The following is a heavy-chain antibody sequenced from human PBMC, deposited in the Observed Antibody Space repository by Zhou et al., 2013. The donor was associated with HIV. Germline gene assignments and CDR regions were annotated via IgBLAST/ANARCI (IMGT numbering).Heavy chain of an antibody. CDR3: GTIPHLTGSTVDMTAIGGGDY. J-gene: IGHJ4*02. Sequence: QVQLLQSGAEVEPPGASVKVSCKVVGYTLANLAIHWVRQPPGQGLEWMGGFDPEDVMTVYAQKFEGRVTLTQDASSDTAYMSMSGLTSDDTAVYYCGTIPHLTGSTVDMTAIGGGDYWGRGTRSPCPQ. CDR2: FDPEDVMT. D-gene: IGHD3-16*01. V-gene: IGHV1-24*01. CDR1: GYTLANLA.